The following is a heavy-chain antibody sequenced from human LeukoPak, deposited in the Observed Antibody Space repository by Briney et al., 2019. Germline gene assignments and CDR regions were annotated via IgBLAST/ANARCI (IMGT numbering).Heavy chain of an antibody. D-gene: IGHD3-22*01. CDR1: GFTFSNAW. CDR3: TTGPYYYDSSGYYLFDY. V-gene: IGHV3-15*01. CDR2: IKSKTDGGTT. J-gene: IGHJ4*02. Sequence: PGGSLRLSCAASGFTFSNAWMSWVRQAPGKGLECVGRIKSKTDGGTTDYAAPVKGRFTISRDDSKNTLYLQMNSLKTEDTAVYYCTTGPYYYDSSGYYLFDYWGQGTLVTVSS.